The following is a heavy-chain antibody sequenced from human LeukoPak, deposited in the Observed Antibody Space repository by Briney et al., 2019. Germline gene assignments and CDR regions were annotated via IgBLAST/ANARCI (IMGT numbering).Heavy chain of an antibody. J-gene: IGHJ4*02. V-gene: IGHV4-39*07. CDR3: ARYATDYGDCDYFDY. CDR1: GGSISSSSYY. CDR2: IYYSGST. Sequence: SETLSLTCTVSGGSISSSSYYWGWIRQPPGKGLEWIGSIYYSGSTYYNPSLKSRVTISVDTSKNQFSLKLSSVTAADTAVYYCARYATDYGDCDYFDYWGQGTLVTVSS. D-gene: IGHD4-17*01.